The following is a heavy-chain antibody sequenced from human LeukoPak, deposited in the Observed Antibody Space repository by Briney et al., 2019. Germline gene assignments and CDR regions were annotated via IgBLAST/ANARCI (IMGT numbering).Heavy chain of an antibody. Sequence: GGSLRLSCAASGFTFSSHAMSWVRQAPGKGLEWVSTISGSGGSTYYADSVKGRFTISRDNSKNTLYLQMNSLRAEDTAVYYCAKGYASGSYSTFDYWGQGTLVTVSS. D-gene: IGHD3-10*01. CDR1: GFTFSSHA. J-gene: IGHJ4*02. CDR2: ISGSGGST. V-gene: IGHV3-23*01. CDR3: AKGYASGSYSTFDY.